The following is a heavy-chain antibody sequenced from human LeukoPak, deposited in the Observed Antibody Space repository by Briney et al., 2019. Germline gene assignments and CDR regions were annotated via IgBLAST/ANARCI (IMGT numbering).Heavy chain of an antibody. V-gene: IGHV1-69*05. D-gene: IGHD6-13*01. CDR3: ARAGFIAAAAHGPERYYMDV. J-gene: IGHJ6*03. CDR1: GYTFTSYD. CDR2: IIPIFGTA. Sequence: ASVKVSCKASGYTFTSYDINWVRQATGQGLEWMGGIIPIFGTANYAQKFQGRVTITTDESTSTAYMELSSLRSEDTAVYYCARAGFIAAAAHGPERYYMDVWGKGTTVTVSS.